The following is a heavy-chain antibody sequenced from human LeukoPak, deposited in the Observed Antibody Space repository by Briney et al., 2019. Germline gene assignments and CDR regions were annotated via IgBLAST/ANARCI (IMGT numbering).Heavy chain of an antibody. J-gene: IGHJ4*02. D-gene: IGHD3-22*01. V-gene: IGHV4-4*07. CDR1: GGSISSYY. CDR2: IYTSGST. Sequence: PSETLSLTCTVSGGSISSYYWSWIRQPAGKGLEWIGRIYTSGSTNHNPSLKSRVTMSVDTSKNQFSLKLSSVTAADTAVYYCARDTYYYDSSGYPPDYWGQGTLVTVSS. CDR3: ARDTYYYDSSGYPPDY.